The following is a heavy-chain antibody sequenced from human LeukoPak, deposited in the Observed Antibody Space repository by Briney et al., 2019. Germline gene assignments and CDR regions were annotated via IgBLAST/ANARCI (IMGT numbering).Heavy chain of an antibody. CDR3: AKDRRFLEWRGGDY. D-gene: IGHD3-3*01. Sequence: GGSLRLSCAASGFTFNGYGMSWVRQAPGKGLEWVSRISSSGGNTYYEDSVKGRFTVSRDNSKNTLYLDMNSLRAEDTGVYYCAKDRRFLEWRGGDYWGQGTLVTVSS. J-gene: IGHJ4*02. V-gene: IGHV3-23*01. CDR1: GFTFNGYG. CDR2: ISSSGGNT.